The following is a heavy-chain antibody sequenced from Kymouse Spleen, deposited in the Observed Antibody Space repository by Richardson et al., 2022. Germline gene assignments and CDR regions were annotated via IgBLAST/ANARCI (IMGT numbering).Heavy chain of an antibody. D-gene: IGHD3-9*01. CDR3: ARAYYDILTGYYDAFDI. CDR1: GGSFSGYY. Sequence: QVQLQQWGAGLLKPSETLSLTCAVYGGSFSGYYWSWIRQPPGKGLEWIGEINHSGSTNYNPSLKSRVTISVDTSKNQFSLKLSSVTAADTAVYYCARAYYDILTGYYDAFDIWGQGTMVTVSS. V-gene: IGHV4-34*01. J-gene: IGHJ3*02. CDR2: INHSGST.